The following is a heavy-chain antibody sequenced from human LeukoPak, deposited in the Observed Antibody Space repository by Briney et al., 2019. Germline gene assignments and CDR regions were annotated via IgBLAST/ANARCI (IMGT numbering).Heavy chain of an antibody. CDR3: ARHGSAMATFDC. D-gene: IGHD2-2*01. J-gene: IGHJ4*02. Sequence: PSETLSLTCTVSGGSISNYYWSWIRQPPGKGLEWIGYIYYSGSTNHNPSLKSRVTISVDTSKNQFSLKLSSVTAADTAPYYCARHGSAMATFDCWGQGTLVTVSS. CDR1: GGSISNYY. CDR2: IYYSGST. V-gene: IGHV4-59*08.